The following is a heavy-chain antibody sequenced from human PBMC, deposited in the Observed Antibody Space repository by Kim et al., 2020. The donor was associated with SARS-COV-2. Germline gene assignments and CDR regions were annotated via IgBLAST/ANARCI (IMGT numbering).Heavy chain of an antibody. CDR3: ARDYPIAAAGRPYYYYGMDV. V-gene: IGHV3-53*01. D-gene: IGHD6-13*01. CDR1: GFTVSSNY. J-gene: IGHJ6*02. Sequence: GGSLRLSCAASGFTVSSNYMSWVRQAPGKGLEWVSVIYSGGSTYYADSVKGRFTISRDNSKNTLYLQMNSLRAEDTAVYYCARDYPIAAAGRPYYYYGMDVWGQGTTVTVSS. CDR2: IYSGGST.